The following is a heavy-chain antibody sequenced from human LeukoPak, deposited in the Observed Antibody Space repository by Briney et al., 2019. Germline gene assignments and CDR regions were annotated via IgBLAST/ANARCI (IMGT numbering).Heavy chain of an antibody. J-gene: IGHJ4*02. D-gene: IGHD3-10*01. CDR2: IYYSGST. Sequence: PSETLSLTCTVSGGSISSYYWSWIRQPPGKGLEWIGYIYYSGSTNYNPSLKSRVTISVDTSKNQFSLKLSSVTAADTAVYYCARVWVRRGIDYWGQGTLVTVSS. CDR1: GGSISSYY. CDR3: ARVWVRRGIDY. V-gene: IGHV4-59*08.